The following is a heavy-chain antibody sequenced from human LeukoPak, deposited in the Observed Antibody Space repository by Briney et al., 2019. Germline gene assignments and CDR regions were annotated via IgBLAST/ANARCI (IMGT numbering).Heavy chain of an antibody. D-gene: IGHD2-21*01. J-gene: IGHJ4*02. Sequence: ETLSLTCTVSGDSISSSLYYWGWIRQPPGKGLEWIGTIYHSGSTYYNPSLKSRVTISVDTSKNQISLRLSSVTAADTAIYYCARGNSDRFPPYMDYWGQGILVIVSS. CDR1: GDSISSSLYY. CDR2: IYHSGST. V-gene: IGHV4-39*07. CDR3: ARGNSDRFPPYMDY.